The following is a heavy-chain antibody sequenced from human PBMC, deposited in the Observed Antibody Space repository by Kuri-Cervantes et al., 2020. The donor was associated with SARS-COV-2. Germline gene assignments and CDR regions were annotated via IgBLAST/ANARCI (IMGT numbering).Heavy chain of an antibody. Sequence: GGSLRLSCAASGFTFSSYWMSWVRQAPGKGLEWVANIKQDGSEKYYVDSVKGRFTISRDNAKNSLYLQMNSLRAEDTAVYYCAREAFGYCSGGSCYLHYWGQGTLVTVSS. CDR1: GFTFSSYW. CDR3: AREAFGYCSGGSCYLHY. J-gene: IGHJ4*02. D-gene: IGHD2-15*01. V-gene: IGHV3-7*01. CDR2: IKQDGSEK.